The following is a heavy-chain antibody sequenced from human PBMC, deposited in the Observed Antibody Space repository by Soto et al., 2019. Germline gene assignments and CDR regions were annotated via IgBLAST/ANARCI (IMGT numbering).Heavy chain of an antibody. D-gene: IGHD1-26*01. J-gene: IGHJ4*02. V-gene: IGHV3-23*01. CDR1: GFTLGSYA. Sequence: RGSLRLSCAASGFTLGSYAVSWVRQDAGKGLEWVSAISGSGDSTYYADSVKGRFTISRDNSKNTLSLQMNSLRAEDTAVYYCARGGAMGVDYWGQGTLVTVSS. CDR3: ARGGAMGVDY. CDR2: ISGSGDST.